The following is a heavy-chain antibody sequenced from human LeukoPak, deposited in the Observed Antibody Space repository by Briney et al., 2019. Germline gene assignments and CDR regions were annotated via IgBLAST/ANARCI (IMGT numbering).Heavy chain of an antibody. Sequence: GGSLRLSCAASGFTFSSYAMHWVRQAPGKGLEWVAVISYDGSNKYYADSVKGRFTISRDNSKNTLYLQMNSLRAEDTAVYYCARDAIVVVPAAMGGGGPLYFDYWGRGTLVTVSS. CDR3: ARDAIVVVPAAMGGGGPLYFDY. D-gene: IGHD2-2*01. CDR2: ISYDGSNK. CDR1: GFTFSSYA. J-gene: IGHJ4*02. V-gene: IGHV3-30-3*01.